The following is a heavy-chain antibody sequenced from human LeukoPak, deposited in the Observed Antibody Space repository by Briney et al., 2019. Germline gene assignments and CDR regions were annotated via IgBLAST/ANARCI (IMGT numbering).Heavy chain of an antibody. CDR1: GYIFTGYY. CDR2: INPNSGGT. CDR3: ARGGYCTNGVCNTDGLDY. Sequence: GASVKVSCKASGYIFTGYYMHWVRQAPGQGLEWMGWINPNSGGTNYAQKFQGRVTMTRDTSISTAYMELSSLRSEDTAVYYCARGGYCTNGVCNTDGLDYWGQGTLVTVSS. J-gene: IGHJ4*02. D-gene: IGHD2-8*01. V-gene: IGHV1-2*02.